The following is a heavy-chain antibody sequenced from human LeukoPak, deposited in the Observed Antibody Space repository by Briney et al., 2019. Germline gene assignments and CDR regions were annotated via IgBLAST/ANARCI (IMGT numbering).Heavy chain of an antibody. CDR3: ALGAIRRDIFRS. Sequence: PSETLSLTCTVSGGSISSYNWNWIRQPAGRGLEWIGRFDTSGSTTYNPSLKSRITMSVDTSKNHFSLKLTSATAADTAVYFCALGAIRRDIFRSWGQGPLVTVSS. CDR2: FDTSGST. J-gene: IGHJ5*02. V-gene: IGHV4-4*07. D-gene: IGHD3-16*01. CDR1: GGSISSYN.